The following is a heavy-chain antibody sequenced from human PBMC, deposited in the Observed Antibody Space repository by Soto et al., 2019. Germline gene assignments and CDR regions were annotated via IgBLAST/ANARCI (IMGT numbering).Heavy chain of an antibody. V-gene: IGHV3-30-3*01. CDR3: ARDVYSGGYGRVDY. J-gene: IGHJ4*02. D-gene: IGHD1-26*01. CDR2: ISYDGSNK. Sequence: QVQLVESGGGVVQPGRSLRLSCAASGFTFSSYAMHWVRQAPGKGLEWVAVISYDGSNKYYADSVKGRFTISRDNSKNTLYLQMNSLRAEDTAVYYCARDVYSGGYGRVDYWGQGTLVTVSS. CDR1: GFTFSSYA.